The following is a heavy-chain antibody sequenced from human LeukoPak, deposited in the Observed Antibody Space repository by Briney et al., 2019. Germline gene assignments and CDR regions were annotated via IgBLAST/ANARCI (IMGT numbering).Heavy chain of an antibody. CDR1: GFSLSTSGVG. CDR2: IYWDDDK. D-gene: IGHD5-24*01. CDR3: AHSLVEMVTHLPFDY. Sequence: SGPTLVNPTQTPTLTCTFSGFSLSTSGVGVGWIRQPPGKALEWLALIYWDDDKRYSPSLKSRLTITKDTSKNQVVLTMTNMDPVDTATYYSAHSLVEMVTHLPFDYWGQGTLVTVPS. J-gene: IGHJ4*02. V-gene: IGHV2-5*02.